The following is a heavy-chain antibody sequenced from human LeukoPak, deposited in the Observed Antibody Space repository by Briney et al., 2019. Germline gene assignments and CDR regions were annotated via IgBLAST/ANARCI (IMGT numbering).Heavy chain of an antibody. Sequence: GGSLRLSCAASGFTFDDYAMHWVRQAPGKGLEWVSGISWNSGSIGCADSVKGRFTISRDNAKNSLYLQMNSLRAEDTALYYCAKGGGSYYWFSAFDIWGQGTMVTVSS. CDR3: AKGGGSYYWFSAFDI. D-gene: IGHD1-26*01. V-gene: IGHV3-9*01. CDR1: GFTFDDYA. CDR2: ISWNSGSI. J-gene: IGHJ3*02.